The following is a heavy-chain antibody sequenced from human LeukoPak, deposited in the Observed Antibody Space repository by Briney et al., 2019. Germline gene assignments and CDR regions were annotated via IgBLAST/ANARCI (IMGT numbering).Heavy chain of an antibody. Sequence: SETLSLTCAVYGGSFSGYYWSWIRQPPGKGLEWIGEINHSGSTNYNPSLKSRVTISVDTSKNQFSLKLSSVTAADTAVYYCAKHPPTRWFGELLRPRYYFDYWGQGTLVTVSS. CDR3: AKHPPTRWFGELLRPRYYFDY. CDR2: INHSGST. D-gene: IGHD3-10*01. V-gene: IGHV4-34*01. J-gene: IGHJ4*02. CDR1: GGSFSGYY.